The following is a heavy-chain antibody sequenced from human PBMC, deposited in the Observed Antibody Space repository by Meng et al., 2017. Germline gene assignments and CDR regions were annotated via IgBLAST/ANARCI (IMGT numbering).Heavy chain of an antibody. V-gene: IGHV1-69*01. D-gene: IGHD6-13*01. CDR1: GGTLRSYA. CDR3: ARRLSSSWGPYFDY. CDR2: IIPIFGTA. J-gene: IGHJ4*02. Sequence: AQLAQSGAEGTKPGSSVKVPCKASGGTLRSYAIRWVRQAPGQGLEWMGGIIPIFGTANYAQKFQGRVTITADESTSTAYMELSSLRSEDTAVYYCARRLSSSWGPYFDYWGQGTLVTVSS.